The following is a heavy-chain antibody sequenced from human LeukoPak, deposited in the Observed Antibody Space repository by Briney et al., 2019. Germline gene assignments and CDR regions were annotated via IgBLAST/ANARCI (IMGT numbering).Heavy chain of an antibody. D-gene: IGHD3-3*01. CDR1: GGTFSSYA. CDR3: ARRSVGGSGLTNRWFDP. CDR2: IIPIFGTE. V-gene: IGHV1-69*13. Sequence: GASVKVSCKASGGTFSSYAISWVRQAPGQGLEWMGGIIPIFGTENYAQKFQGRVTITADESTSTAYMELSSLRSEDTAVYYCARRSVGGSGLTNRWFDPWGQGTLVTVSS. J-gene: IGHJ5*02.